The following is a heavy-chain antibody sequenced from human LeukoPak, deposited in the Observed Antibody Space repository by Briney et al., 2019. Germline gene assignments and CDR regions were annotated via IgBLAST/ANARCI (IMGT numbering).Heavy chain of an antibody. Sequence: GSLRLSCAASGFTFSSYWMHWVRPAPGKGLVWVSRINIDGSSTSYADSVKGRFPILRDNAKNTVYLQMNSLRAEDTAVYYCAKGSPLLSWGQGTLVTVSS. CDR1: GFTFSSYW. J-gene: IGHJ4*02. V-gene: IGHV3-74*01. D-gene: IGHD3-10*01. CDR2: INIDGSST. CDR3: AKGSPLLS.